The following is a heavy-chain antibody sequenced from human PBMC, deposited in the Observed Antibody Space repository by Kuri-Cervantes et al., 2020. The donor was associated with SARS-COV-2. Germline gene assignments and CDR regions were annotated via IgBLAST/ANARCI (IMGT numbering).Heavy chain of an antibody. J-gene: IGHJ6*03. Sequence: GSLRLSCAASGFTFSSYWMHWVRQAPGKGLVWVSRINSDGSSTSYADSVKGRFTISRDNAKNTLYLQMNSLRAEDTAVYYCARVGGSYYYYYYMDVWGKGTTVTVSS. D-gene: IGHD1-26*01. CDR2: INSDGSST. CDR3: ARVGGSYYYYYYMDV. V-gene: IGHV3-74*01. CDR1: GFTFSSYW.